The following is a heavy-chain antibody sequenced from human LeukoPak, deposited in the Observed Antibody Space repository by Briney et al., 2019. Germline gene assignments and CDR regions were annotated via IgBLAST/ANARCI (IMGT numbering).Heavy chain of an antibody. V-gene: IGHV3-7*01. D-gene: IGHD1-26*01. CDR1: GITFSNSA. CDR2: IKQDGSEK. J-gene: IGHJ4*02. Sequence: GGSLRLSCVPSGITFSNSALSWVRQAPGKGLEWVANIKQDGSEKYYVDSVKGRFTISRDNAKNSLFLQMVSLRVEDTAVYYCARDFPPVDSNAYYTSDYWGQGTLVTVSS. CDR3: ARDFPPVDSNAYYTSDY.